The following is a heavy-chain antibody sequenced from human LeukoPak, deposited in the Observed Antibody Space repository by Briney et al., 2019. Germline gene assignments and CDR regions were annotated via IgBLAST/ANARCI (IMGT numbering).Heavy chain of an antibody. CDR2: IFHSGTT. Sequence: SETLSLTCAVSGYSISSGSYWGWIRRPPGKGLEWIGSIFHSGTTYHNPSLKSRVTISVDTSKNQVSLKLSSVTAADTAVYYCARDLSVTAKFDYWGQGTLVTVSS. D-gene: IGHD5-18*01. J-gene: IGHJ4*02. V-gene: IGHV4-38-2*02. CDR3: ARDLSVTAKFDY. CDR1: GYSISSGSY.